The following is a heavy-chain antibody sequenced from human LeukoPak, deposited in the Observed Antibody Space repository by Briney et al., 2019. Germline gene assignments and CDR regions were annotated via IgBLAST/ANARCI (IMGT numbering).Heavy chain of an antibody. D-gene: IGHD6-19*01. CDR3: ATGSGWYNWFDP. Sequence: GASVKVSCKASGYTFTSYYMHWLRQAPGQGLEWRGIINPSGGSTSYAQKFQGRVTMTRDTSTSTVYMELSSLRSEDTAVYYCATGSGWYNWFDPWGQGTLVTVSS. V-gene: IGHV1-46*01. CDR2: INPSGGST. CDR1: GYTFTSYY. J-gene: IGHJ5*02.